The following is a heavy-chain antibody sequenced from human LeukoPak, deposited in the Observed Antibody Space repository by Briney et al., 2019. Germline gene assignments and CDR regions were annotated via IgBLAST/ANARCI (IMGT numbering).Heavy chain of an antibody. CDR2: ISSSSSYI. V-gene: IGHV3-21*01. J-gene: IGHJ4*02. CDR3: ARDDLADYSDSSGYFDY. CDR1: GFTFSSYS. Sequence: GGSLRLSCAASGFTFSSYSMNWVRQAPGKGLEWVSSISSSSSYIYYADSVKGRFTISRDNFKNTLYLQMNSLRAEDTAVYYCARDDLADYSDSSGYFDYWGQGTLVTVSS. D-gene: IGHD3-22*01.